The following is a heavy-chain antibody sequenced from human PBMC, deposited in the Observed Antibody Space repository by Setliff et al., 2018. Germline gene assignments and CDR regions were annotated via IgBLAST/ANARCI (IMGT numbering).Heavy chain of an antibody. Sequence: GGSLRLSCATSGFIFSNFAMSWVRQAPGKGPEWVSVISNSGSNTFYADSVKGRFTISRDNSKNTLSLQMNSLRAEDTAVYFCAKGLMGYCSGDGCYTVFDCWGQGALVTVSS. D-gene: IGHD2-15*01. J-gene: IGHJ4*02. CDR3: AKGLMGYCSGDGCYTVFDC. CDR2: ISNSGSNT. V-gene: IGHV3-23*01. CDR1: GFIFSNFA.